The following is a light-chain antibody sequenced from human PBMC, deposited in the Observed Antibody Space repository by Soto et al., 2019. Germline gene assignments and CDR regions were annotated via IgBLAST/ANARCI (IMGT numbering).Light chain of an antibody. Sequence: EIVLMQSPGTLSLSPGERATLSCRASQSVSSNLLAWYQQKPGQAPRLLIYGASSRATGIPDRFSGSGSGTDFTLTISRLEPEDFALYYCPQYADSPITFGPGTKVDIK. CDR1: QSVSSNL. CDR2: GAS. J-gene: IGKJ3*01. CDR3: PQYADSPIT. V-gene: IGKV3-20*01.